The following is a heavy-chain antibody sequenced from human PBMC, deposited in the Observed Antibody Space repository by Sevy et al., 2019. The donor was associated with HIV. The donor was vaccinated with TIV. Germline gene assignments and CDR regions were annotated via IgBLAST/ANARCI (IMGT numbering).Heavy chain of an antibody. CDR1: GYTFSSYG. J-gene: IGHJ6*02. D-gene: IGHD2-2*01. V-gene: IGHV1-18*01. Sequence: ASVKVSYKASGYTFSSYGINWVRQAPGQGLEWMGWISVYNGNTNYAQKFQGRVTMTTDTSTNTAYMELRSLRSDDTAVYYCARDGREYCSSTSCFGLDVWGQGTTVTVSS. CDR2: ISVYNGNT. CDR3: ARDGREYCSSTSCFGLDV.